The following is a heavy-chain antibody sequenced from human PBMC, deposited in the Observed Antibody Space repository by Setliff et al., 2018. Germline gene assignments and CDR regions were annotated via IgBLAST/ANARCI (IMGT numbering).Heavy chain of an antibody. CDR3: AREDGPNYYYYYMDI. V-gene: IGHV4-39*07. J-gene: IGHJ6*03. D-gene: IGHD2-8*01. CDR2: ISYSGIT. Sequence: PSETLSLTCTVSGGSIRSSSYYWGWIRQPPGKGLEWIGTISYSGITYYNPSLRSRVTISVDTSKNQFSLNLNSVTAADTAVYFCAREDGPNYYYYYMDIWGKGTTVTVSS. CDR1: GGSIRSSSYY.